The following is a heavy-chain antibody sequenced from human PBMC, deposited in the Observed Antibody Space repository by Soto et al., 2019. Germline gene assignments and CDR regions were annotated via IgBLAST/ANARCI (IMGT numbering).Heavy chain of an antibody. D-gene: IGHD4-17*01. CDR3: ARGPPGGGDYAELFDY. J-gene: IGHJ4*02. Sequence: QVQRQQWGAGLLKPSETLSLTCAVYGGSFSGYYWSWIRQPPGKGLEWIGEINHSGSTNYNPSLKSRVTISVDTSKNQFSLKLSSVTAADTAVYYCARGPPGGGDYAELFDYWGQGTLVTVSS. CDR1: GGSFSGYY. V-gene: IGHV4-34*01. CDR2: INHSGST.